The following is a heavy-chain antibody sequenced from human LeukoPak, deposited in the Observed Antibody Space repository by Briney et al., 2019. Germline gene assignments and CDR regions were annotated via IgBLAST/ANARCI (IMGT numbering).Heavy chain of an antibody. D-gene: IGHD5-24*01. J-gene: IGHJ4*02. V-gene: IGHV4-39*07. CDR2: IYYSGST. CDR1: GGSISSSSYY. CDR3: ARGRMATSPFDY. Sequence: SETLSLTCTVSGGSISSSSYYWGWIRQPPGKGLEWIGSIYYSGSTYYNPSLKSRVTISVDTSKNQFSLKLSSVTAADTAVYYCARGRMATSPFDYWGQGTLVTVSS.